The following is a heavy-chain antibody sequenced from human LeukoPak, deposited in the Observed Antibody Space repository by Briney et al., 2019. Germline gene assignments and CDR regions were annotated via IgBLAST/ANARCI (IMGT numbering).Heavy chain of an antibody. CDR1: GLTFSTHW. D-gene: IGHD6-19*01. Sequence: PGGSLRLSCAASGLTFSTHWMNWVRQAPGKGLECVANINQDGSDKYYVDSVKGRFTISRDNTKNSLYLQMNSLRAEDTAVNYCARGHLGYSSGSDNWGQGTLVTVSS. V-gene: IGHV3-7*01. J-gene: IGHJ4*02. CDR2: INQDGSDK. CDR3: ARGHLGYSSGSDN.